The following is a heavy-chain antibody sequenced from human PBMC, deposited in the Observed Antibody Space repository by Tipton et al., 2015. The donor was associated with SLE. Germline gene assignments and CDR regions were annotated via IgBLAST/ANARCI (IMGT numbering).Heavy chain of an antibody. J-gene: IGHJ2*01. CDR3: ARDRDIGAAIRRAAAYWYFDL. CDR1: GGSIISNNYY. D-gene: IGHD2-2*01. Sequence: TLSLTCTVSGGSIISNNYYWGWVRQPPGKGLEWIGSIYYTGTAYYNSSLKSRVTISVDTSKNQLSLKLNSVTAADTAVYYCARDRDIGAAIRRAAAYWYFDLWGRGTLVTVSS. V-gene: IGHV4-39*07. CDR2: IYYTGTA.